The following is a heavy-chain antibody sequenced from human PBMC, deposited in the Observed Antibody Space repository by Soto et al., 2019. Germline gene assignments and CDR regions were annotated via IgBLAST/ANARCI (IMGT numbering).Heavy chain of an antibody. CDR1: GFIFSSYG. V-gene: IGHV3-33*07. D-gene: IGHD3-10*01. CDR2: IWYDGDNK. CDR3: ARDDGAGT. J-gene: IGHJ4*03. Sequence: GGSLRVSCAASGFIFSSYGMYWVRQAPGKGLEWVASIWYDGDNKYYADSVKGRFTISRDNSKNTLYLQMNSLRAEDTAVYYCARDDGAGTWGQGTVVTVSS.